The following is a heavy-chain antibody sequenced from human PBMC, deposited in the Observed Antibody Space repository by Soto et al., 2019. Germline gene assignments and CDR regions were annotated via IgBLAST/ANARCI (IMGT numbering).Heavy chain of an antibody. CDR1: GFTFSSYA. J-gene: IGHJ4*02. CDR3: ARDRADYDILTGYYQSHPYYFDY. D-gene: IGHD3-9*01. Sequence: LRLSCAASGFTFSSYAMSWVSQAPGKGLEWVSSISSSSSYIYYADSVKGRFTVSRDNAKNSLYLQMNSLRAEDTAVYYCARDRADYDILTGYYQSHPYYFDYWGQGTLVTVSS. V-gene: IGHV3-21*01. CDR2: ISSSSSYI.